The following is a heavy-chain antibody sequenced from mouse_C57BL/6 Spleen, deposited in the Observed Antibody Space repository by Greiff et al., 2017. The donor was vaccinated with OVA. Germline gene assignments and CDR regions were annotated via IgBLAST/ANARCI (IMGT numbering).Heavy chain of an antibody. D-gene: IGHD1-1*01. J-gene: IGHJ3*01. CDR1: GFTFSSYA. CDR2: ISDGGSYT. Sequence: EVKLMESGGGLVKPGGSLKLSCAASGFTFSSYAMSWVRQTPEKRLEWVATISDGGSYTYYPDNVKGRFTISRDNAKNNLYLQMSHLKSEDTAMYYCARDKNYYGSRTRFAYWGQGTLVTVSA. V-gene: IGHV5-4*01. CDR3: ARDKNYYGSRTRFAY.